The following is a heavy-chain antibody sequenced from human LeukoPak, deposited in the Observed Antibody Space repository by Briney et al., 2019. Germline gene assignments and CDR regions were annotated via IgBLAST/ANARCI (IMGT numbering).Heavy chain of an antibody. D-gene: IGHD1-26*01. CDR1: GGSFSGYY. CDR2: INHSGST. V-gene: IGHV4-34*01. Sequence: SETLSLTCAVYGGSFSGYYWSWIRQPPGKRLEWIGEINHSGSTNYNPSLKSRVTISVDTSKNQFSLKLSSVTVADTAVYYCARVEMSGSYNFDYWGQGTLVTVSS. CDR3: ARVEMSGSYNFDY. J-gene: IGHJ4*02.